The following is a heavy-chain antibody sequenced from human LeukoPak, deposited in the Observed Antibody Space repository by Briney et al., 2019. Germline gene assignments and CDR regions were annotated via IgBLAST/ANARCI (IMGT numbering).Heavy chain of an antibody. V-gene: IGHV1-69*13. CDR3: ARVSSSWYNDQNWFDP. CDR1: GGTFSSYA. D-gene: IGHD6-13*01. J-gene: IGHJ5*02. Sequence: ASVTVSCTASGGTFSSYAISWVRQAPGQGLEWMGGIIPIFGTANYAQKFQGRVTITADESTSTAYMELSSLRSEDTAVYYCARVSSSWYNDQNWFDPWGQGTLVTVSS. CDR2: IIPIFGTA.